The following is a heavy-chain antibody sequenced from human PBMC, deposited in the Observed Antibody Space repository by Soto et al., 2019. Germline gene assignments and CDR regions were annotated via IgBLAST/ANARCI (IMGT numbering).Heavy chain of an antibody. CDR2: IYYSGST. J-gene: IGHJ6*02. V-gene: IGHV4-59*01. CDR3: ARNDGYCTNGVCLYYYGMDV. Sequence: SETRSRTWTVSGASISSYYWSGIRQPPGKGLEWIGYIYYSGSTNYNPSLKSRVTISVDTSKNQFSLKLSSVTAADTAVYYCARNDGYCTNGVCLYYYGMDVWGQGTTVTVSS. D-gene: IGHD2-8*01. CDR1: GASISSYY.